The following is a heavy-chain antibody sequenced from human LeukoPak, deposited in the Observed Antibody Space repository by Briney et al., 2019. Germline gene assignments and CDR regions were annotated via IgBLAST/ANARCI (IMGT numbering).Heavy chain of an antibody. J-gene: IGHJ4*02. CDR1: GGSISNSSSY. Sequence: PSETLSLTCTVSGGSISNSSSYWGWIRQPPGKGLEWIGSIYYSGSTYYNPSLKSRVTISVDTSKNQFSLKLSSVTAADTAVYYCATSGWYLLPGVYWGQGTLVTVSS. CDR2: IYYSGST. D-gene: IGHD6-19*01. CDR3: ATSGWYLLPGVY. V-gene: IGHV4-39*01.